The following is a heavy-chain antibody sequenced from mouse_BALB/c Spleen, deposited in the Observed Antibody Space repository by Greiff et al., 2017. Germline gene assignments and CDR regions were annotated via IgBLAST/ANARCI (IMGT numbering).Heavy chain of an antibody. Sequence: QVQLQQSGAELARPGASVKLSCKASGYTFTSSCMQWVKQRPGQGLEWIGAIYPGDGDTRYTQKFKGKATLTADKSSSTAYMQLSSLASEDSAVYYCARYYVNYFDYWGQGTTLTVSS. V-gene: IGHV1-87*01. J-gene: IGHJ2*01. CDR3: ARYYVNYFDY. D-gene: IGHD1-1*01. CDR1: GYTFTSSC. CDR2: IYPGDGDT.